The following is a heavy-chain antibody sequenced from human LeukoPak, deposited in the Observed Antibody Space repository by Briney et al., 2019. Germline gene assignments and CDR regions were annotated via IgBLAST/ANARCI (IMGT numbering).Heavy chain of an antibody. CDR2: IWYDGSNK. J-gene: IGHJ4*02. CDR1: GFTFSSYG. V-gene: IGHV3-33*01. D-gene: IGHD6-13*01. CDR3: ARDPRGTAAAGFDY. Sequence: GRSLRLSCAASGFTFSSYGMHWVRQAPGKGLEWVAVIWYDGSNKYYADSVKGRFTISRDNAKNSLYLQMNSLRAEDTAVYYCARDPRGTAAAGFDYWGQGTLVTVSS.